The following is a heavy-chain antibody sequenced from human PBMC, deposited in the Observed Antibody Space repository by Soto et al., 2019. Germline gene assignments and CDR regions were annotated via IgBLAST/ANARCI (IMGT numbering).Heavy chain of an antibody. CDR3: ARDGSDIVVVPAAMVHWFDP. J-gene: IGHJ5*02. CDR1: GYTFTSYG. D-gene: IGHD2-2*01. CDR2: ISAYNGNT. Sequence: ASVKVSCKASGYTFTSYGISWVRQAPGQGLEWMGWISAYNGNTNYAQKLQDRVTMTTDTSTSTAYMELRSLRSDDTAVYYCARDGSDIVVVPAAMVHWFDPWGQGTLVTVSS. V-gene: IGHV1-18*01.